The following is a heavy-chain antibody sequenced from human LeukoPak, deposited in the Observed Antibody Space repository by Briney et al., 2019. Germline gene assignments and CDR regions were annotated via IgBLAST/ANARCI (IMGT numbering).Heavy chain of an antibody. V-gene: IGHV3-21*01. J-gene: IGHJ4*02. D-gene: IGHD2-8*01. Sequence: GGSLRLSCAASGFTFSSYSMNWVRQAPGKGLEWVSSISSSSTYIYSADSVKGRFTISRDNAKDLLYLQLNSLTAEDTAVYFCARAHEYALDLWGQGTLVTVSS. CDR2: ISSSSTYI. CDR1: GFTFSSYS. CDR3: ARAHEYALDL.